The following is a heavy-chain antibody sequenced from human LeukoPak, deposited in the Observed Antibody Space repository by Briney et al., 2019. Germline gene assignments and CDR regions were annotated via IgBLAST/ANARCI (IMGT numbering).Heavy chain of an antibody. Sequence: SETLSLTCTVSGGSISSSSYYWGWIRQPPGKGLEWIGSIYYTGSTYYKPSLKSRVTISVDTSKNQFSLKLSSVTAADTAVYYCARHRYDTHTAFDYWGQGTLVTVSS. V-gene: IGHV4-39*01. CDR3: ARHRYDTHTAFDY. J-gene: IGHJ4*02. CDR1: GGSISSSSYY. CDR2: IYYTGST. D-gene: IGHD3-9*01.